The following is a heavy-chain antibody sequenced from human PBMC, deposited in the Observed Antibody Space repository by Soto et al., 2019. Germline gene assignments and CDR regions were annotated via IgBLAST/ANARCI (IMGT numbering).Heavy chain of an antibody. CDR3: ARDQSGGYSGYDYFDY. J-gene: IGHJ4*02. V-gene: IGHV3-11*05. CDR2: ISSSSSYT. Sequence: QVQLVESGGGLVKPGGSLRLSCAASGFTFSDYYMSWIRQAPGKGLEWVSYISSSSSYTNYADSVKGRFTISRDNAKNSLYLQMNSLRAEDTAVYYCARDQSGGYSGYDYFDYWGQGTLVTVSS. CDR1: GFTFSDYY. D-gene: IGHD5-12*01.